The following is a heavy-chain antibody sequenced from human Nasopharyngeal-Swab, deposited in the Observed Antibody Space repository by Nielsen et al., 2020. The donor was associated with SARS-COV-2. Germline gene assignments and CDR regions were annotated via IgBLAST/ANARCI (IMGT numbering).Heavy chain of an antibody. V-gene: IGHV4-34*01. CDR3: ASVDYSNWCFDY. Sequence: GSLRLSCAVYGGSFSGYYWSWICQPPGKGLEWIGEINHSGSTNYNPSLKSRVTISVDTSKNQFSLKLSSVTAADTAVYYCASVDYSNWCFDYWGQGTLVTVSS. D-gene: IGHD4-11*01. J-gene: IGHJ4*02. CDR2: INHSGST. CDR1: GGSFSGYY.